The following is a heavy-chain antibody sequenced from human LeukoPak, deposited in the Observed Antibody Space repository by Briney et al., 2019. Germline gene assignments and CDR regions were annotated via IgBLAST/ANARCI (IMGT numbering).Heavy chain of an antibody. Sequence: SQTLSLTCAISGDSVSSNSAAWIWIRQSPSRGLEWLGRTYYRSKWYKAYAESVKSRITINPDTSKNQFSLQLNSVTPEDTAMYYCARVYYDILTGYYNFIDCWGQGTLVTVSS. CDR2: TYYRSKWYK. CDR3: ARVYYDILTGYYNFIDC. J-gene: IGHJ4*02. D-gene: IGHD3-9*01. CDR1: GDSVSSNSAA. V-gene: IGHV6-1*01.